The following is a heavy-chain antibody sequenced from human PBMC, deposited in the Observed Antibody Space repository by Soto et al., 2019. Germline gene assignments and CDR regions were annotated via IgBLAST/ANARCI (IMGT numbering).Heavy chain of an antibody. V-gene: IGHV4-4*02. Sequence: PSETLSLTCAVSCGSISSSNWWSWVRQPPGKGLEWIGEIYHSGSTNYNPSLKSRVTISVDKSKNQFSLKLSSVTAADTAMYYCARNPSFTYYYDSSGYLPYYYGMDAWGQGTTVTVSS. CDR1: CGSISSSNW. J-gene: IGHJ6*02. D-gene: IGHD3-22*01. CDR2: IYHSGST. CDR3: ARNPSFTYYYDSSGYLPYYYGMDA.